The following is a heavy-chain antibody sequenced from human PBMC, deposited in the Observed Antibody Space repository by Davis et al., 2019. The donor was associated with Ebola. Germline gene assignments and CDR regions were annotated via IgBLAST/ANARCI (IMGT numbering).Heavy chain of an antibody. Sequence: ASVKVSCKVSGYTLTELSMHWVRQAPGKGLEWMGGFDPEDGETIYAQKFQGRVTITADESTSTAYMELSSLRSEDTAVYYCAREMSRRRYYYDSSDYGMDVWGQGTTVTVSS. J-gene: IGHJ6*02. D-gene: IGHD3-22*01. CDR1: GYTLTELS. CDR2: FDPEDGET. CDR3: AREMSRRRYYYDSSDYGMDV. V-gene: IGHV1-24*01.